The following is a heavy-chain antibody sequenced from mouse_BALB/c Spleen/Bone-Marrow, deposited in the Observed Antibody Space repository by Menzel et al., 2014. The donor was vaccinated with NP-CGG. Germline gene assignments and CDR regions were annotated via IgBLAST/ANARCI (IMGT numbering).Heavy chain of an antibody. CDR1: GFSLXDYG. CDR2: IWGGGST. Sequence: QVQLQQSGPGLVAPSQSLSITCTVSGFSLXDYGVSWIRQPPGKGLEWLGVIWGGGSTYYNSALKSRLSISKDNSKSQVFLKMNSLQTVDTAMYYCAKLGRSYYYFDVWGAGTTVTVSS. V-gene: IGHV2-6-5*01. J-gene: IGHJ1*01. D-gene: IGHD1-1*01. CDR3: AKLGRSYYYFDV.